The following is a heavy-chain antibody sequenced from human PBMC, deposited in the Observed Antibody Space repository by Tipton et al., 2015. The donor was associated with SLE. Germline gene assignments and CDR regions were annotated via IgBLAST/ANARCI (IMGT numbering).Heavy chain of an antibody. J-gene: IGHJ6*02. CDR3: AKDGGSYHYYSMDV. D-gene: IGHD1-26*01. Sequence: SLRLSCAASGFTFSSYGMHWVRQAPGKGLEWVAVIWYDGSNKYYADSVKGRFTISRDNSKNTLYLQMNSLRAEDTVVYYCAKDGGSYHYYSMDVWGQGTTVTVSS. CDR1: GFTFSSYG. V-gene: IGHV3-33*06. CDR2: IWYDGSNK.